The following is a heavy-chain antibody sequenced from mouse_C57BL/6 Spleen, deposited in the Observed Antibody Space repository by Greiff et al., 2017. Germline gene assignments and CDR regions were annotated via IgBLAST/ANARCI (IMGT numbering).Heavy chain of an antibody. Sequence: EVQLVESGPGLVKPSQSLSLTCSVTGYSITSGYYWNWIRQFPGNKLEWMGYISYDGSNNYNPSLKNRIPITRDPSKNQFFLKLNSVTTEDTATYYCARDSYEARDDWGQGTSVTVAS. J-gene: IGHJ4*01. CDR3: ARDSYEARDD. D-gene: IGHD1-1*01. CDR2: ISYDGSN. V-gene: IGHV3-6*01. CDR1: GYSITSGYY.